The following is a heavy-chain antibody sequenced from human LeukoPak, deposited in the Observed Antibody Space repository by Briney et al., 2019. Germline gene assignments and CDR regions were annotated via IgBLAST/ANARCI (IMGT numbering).Heavy chain of an antibody. D-gene: IGHD3-22*01. V-gene: IGHV1-8*01. J-gene: IGHJ4*02. CDR3: ARGFRDSSGRKPDY. CDR1: GYTFTSYD. CDR2: MNPNSGNT. Sequence: ASVKDSCKASGYTFTSYDINWMRQATGQGLEWMGWMNPNSGNTGYAQKFQDRVTMTRNTSIKTAYMELSSLRSEDMAVYYCARGFRDSSGRKPDYWGQGTLVTVSS.